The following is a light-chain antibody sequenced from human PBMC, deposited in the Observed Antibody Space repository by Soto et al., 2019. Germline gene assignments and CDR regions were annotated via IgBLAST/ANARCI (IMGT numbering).Light chain of an antibody. Sequence: QSALTQPPSASGSPGQSVTISCTGTSSDVGGYNYVSWYQQHPGKAPKLIIYEVTKRPSGVPDRFSGSKSGNTASLTVSGLQAEDEADYYCSSYSFTTSLYVFGTGTKLTVL. J-gene: IGLJ1*01. CDR3: SSYSFTTSLYV. CDR1: SSDVGGYNY. CDR2: EVT. V-gene: IGLV2-8*01.